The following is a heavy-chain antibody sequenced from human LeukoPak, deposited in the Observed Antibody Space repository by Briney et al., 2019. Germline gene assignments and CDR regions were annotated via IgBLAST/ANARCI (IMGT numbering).Heavy chain of an antibody. V-gene: IGHV4-34*01. CDR3: ARRYSFSGSDY. J-gene: IGHJ4*02. D-gene: IGHD6-19*01. Sequence: SETLSLTCAVYGGSFSGYYWSWIRQPPGKGLEWIGEINHSGSTNYNPSLKSRVTISVDTPKNQFSLKLSSVTAADTAVYYCARRYSFSGSDYWGQGTLVTVSS. CDR1: GGSFSGYY. CDR2: INHSGST.